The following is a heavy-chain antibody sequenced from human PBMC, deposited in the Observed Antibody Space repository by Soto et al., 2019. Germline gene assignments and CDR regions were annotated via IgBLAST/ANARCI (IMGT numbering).Heavy chain of an antibody. CDR1: GGSISSGDYY. D-gene: IGHD6-6*01. J-gene: IGHJ4*02. CDR2: INHRGST. V-gene: IGHV4-39*07. Sequence: SETLSLTCTVSGGSISSGDYYWSWIRQSPGKGLEWIGEINHRGSTSYNPSLKSRVTISVDTSKNQVSLKLTSVTAADMAVYYCARGGAGSPSGFDYWGQGTPVTVSS. CDR3: ARGGAGSPSGFDY.